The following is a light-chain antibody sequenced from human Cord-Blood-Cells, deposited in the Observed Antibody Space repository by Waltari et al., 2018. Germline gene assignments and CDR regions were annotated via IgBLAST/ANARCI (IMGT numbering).Light chain of an antibody. J-gene: IGKJ3*01. CDR1: QSVSSSY. Sequence: EIVLTQSPGTLSLSPGERATLSCRASQSVSSSYLAWYQQKPGQAPRLLIYGASSRAPGITDRVSGSGSGTDFTRTISRLEPEDFAVYYCQQYGSSGTFGPGTKVDIK. CDR2: GAS. CDR3: QQYGSSGT. V-gene: IGKV3-20*01.